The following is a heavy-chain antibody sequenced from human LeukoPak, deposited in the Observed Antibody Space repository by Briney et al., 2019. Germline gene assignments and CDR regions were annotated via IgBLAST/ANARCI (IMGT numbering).Heavy chain of an antibody. CDR1: GFTFSSYW. CDR2: INSDGSST. CDR3: ARDPPTHCSSTSCYYF. Sequence: PGGSLRLSCAASGFTFSSYWMHWVRQAPGKGLVWVPRINSDGSSTSYADSVKGRFTISRDNAKNTLYLQMNSLRAEDTAVYYCARDPPTHCSSTSCYYFWGQGTLVTVSS. V-gene: IGHV3-74*01. J-gene: IGHJ4*02. D-gene: IGHD2-2*01.